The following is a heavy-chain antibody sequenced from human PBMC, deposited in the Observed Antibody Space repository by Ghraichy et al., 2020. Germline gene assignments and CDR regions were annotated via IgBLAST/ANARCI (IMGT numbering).Heavy chain of an antibody. Sequence: SLRLSCAASGFTFDDYAMHWVRQAPGKGLEWVSGISWNSGSIGYADSVKGRFTISRDNAKNSLYLQMNSLRAEDTALYYCAKATNDFWSGYYTGVDYWGQGTLVTVSS. CDR3: AKATNDFWSGYYTGVDY. V-gene: IGHV3-9*01. D-gene: IGHD3-3*01. CDR1: GFTFDDYA. CDR2: ISWNSGSI. J-gene: IGHJ4*02.